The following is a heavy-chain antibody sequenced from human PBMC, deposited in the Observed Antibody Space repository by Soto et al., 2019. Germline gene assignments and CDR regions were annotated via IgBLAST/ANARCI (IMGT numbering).Heavy chain of an antibody. J-gene: IGHJ5*02. CDR1: GSSFPKYP. Sequence: PGGSLRLSCAASGSSFPKYPMHWVRQTPDKGLEWLAVISHDVVTKNSADSVKGRFSVSRDNSRNRLYLEMNSLRTEDTAMYYCVRGGYSSSCERFDPWGQGTLVTVSS. CDR3: VRGGYSSSCERFDP. CDR2: ISHDVVTK. V-gene: IGHV3-30-3*01. D-gene: IGHD4-4*01.